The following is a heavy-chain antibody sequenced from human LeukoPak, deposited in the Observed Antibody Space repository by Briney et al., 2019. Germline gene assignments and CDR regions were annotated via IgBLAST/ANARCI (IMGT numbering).Heavy chain of an antibody. CDR2: IKQDGSEK. V-gene: IGHV3-7*04. CDR3: ARYVGMDV. D-gene: IGHD3-16*01. J-gene: IGHJ6*02. CDR1: GFTFSSCW. Sequence: GGSLRLSCAASGFTFSSCWMSWVRQAPGKGLEWVANIKQDGSEKYYVDSVKGRFTISRDNAKNSLYLQMNSLRDEDTDVYYCARYVGMDVWGQGTTVTVS.